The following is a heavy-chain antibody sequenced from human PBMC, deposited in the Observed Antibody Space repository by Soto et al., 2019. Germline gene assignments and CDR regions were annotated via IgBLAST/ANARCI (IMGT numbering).Heavy chain of an antibody. V-gene: IGHV1-18*01. CDR1: GYNFTSYG. CDR3: ARDVGYGLIDY. CDR2: INAYNGNT. D-gene: IGHD5-18*01. Sequence: QVQLVQSGAEVKKPGASVKVSCKASGYNFTSYGISWVRQAPGQGLEWMGWINAYNGNTNYAQKLQGRVTMTKDTSTSTADMELRSLRSDDTAVYYCARDVGYGLIDYWGQGTLVTVSS. J-gene: IGHJ4*02.